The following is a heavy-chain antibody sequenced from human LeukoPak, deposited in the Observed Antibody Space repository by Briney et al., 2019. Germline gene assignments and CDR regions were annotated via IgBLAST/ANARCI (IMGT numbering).Heavy chain of an antibody. CDR2: TYYRSKWYY. CDR3: GRDPGYCYGFDV. J-gene: IGHJ6*02. D-gene: IGHD2-15*01. V-gene: IGHV6-1*01. Sequence: SQTLSLTFAISGDSVSIGTSAWNWLRQSPSRGLEWLGRTYYRSKWYYEYSVSVKSRITVNADTSRSQFSLQLTSMTPDDTAVYYCGRDPGYCYGFDVWGQGTTVTVSS. CDR1: GDSVSIGTSA.